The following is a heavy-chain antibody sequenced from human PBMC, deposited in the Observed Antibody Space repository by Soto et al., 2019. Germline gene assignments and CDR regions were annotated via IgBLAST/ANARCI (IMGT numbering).Heavy chain of an antibody. CDR2: ISAYNGNT. V-gene: IGHV1-18*01. Sequence: ASVKVSCKASGYTFTSYGISWVRQAPGQGLEWMGWISAYNGNTNYAQKLQGRVTMTTDTPTSTAYMELRSLRSDDTAVYYCARVKVDDILTGYYNRWFDPWGQGTLVTVSS. CDR1: GYTFTSYG. J-gene: IGHJ5*02. CDR3: ARVKVDDILTGYYNRWFDP. D-gene: IGHD3-9*01.